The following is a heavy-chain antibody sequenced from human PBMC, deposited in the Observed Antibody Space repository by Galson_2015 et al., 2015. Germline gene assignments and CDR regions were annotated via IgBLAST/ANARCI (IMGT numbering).Heavy chain of an antibody. CDR3: ATPRYRDGNNPFDY. J-gene: IGHJ4*02. Sequence: SLRLSCAASGFTFSTYGMHWVRQAPGKGLEWVAVISYDGSSKDYADSVRGRFIISRDNFKNTLYLQMNSLRTEDTAVYYCATPRYRDGNNPFDYWGQGTLVTVSS. CDR2: ISYDGSSK. V-gene: IGHV3-30*03. CDR1: GFTFSTYG. D-gene: IGHD5-24*01.